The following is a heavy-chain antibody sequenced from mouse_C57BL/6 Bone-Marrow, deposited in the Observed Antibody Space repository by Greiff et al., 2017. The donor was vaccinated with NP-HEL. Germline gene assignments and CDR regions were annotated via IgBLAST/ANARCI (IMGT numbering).Heavy chain of an antibody. D-gene: IGHD6-1*01. V-gene: IGHV1-26*01. J-gene: IGHJ4*01. CDR2: INPNNGGT. CDR1: GYTFTDYY. CDR3: ARKPLLRYAMDY. Sequence: VQLQQSGPELVKPGASVKISCKASGYTFTDYYMNWVKQSHGKSLEWIGDINPNNGGTSYNQKFKGKATLTVDKSSSTAYMELRSLTSEDSAVYYCARKPLLRYAMDYWGQGTSVTVSS.